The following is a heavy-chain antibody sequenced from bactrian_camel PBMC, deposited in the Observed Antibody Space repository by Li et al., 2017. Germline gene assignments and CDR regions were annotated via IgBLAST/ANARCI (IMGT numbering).Heavy chain of an antibody. CDR1: GHITSYYC. J-gene: IGHJ6*01. D-gene: IGHD2*01. V-gene: IGHV3S53*01. Sequence: VQLVESGGGLVQPGGSLRLSCTVSGHITSYYCVGWFRQVPGKEREGVAGLDTDGVTFYADSVKGRFTISHDNAKNTVYLQMNNLKPEDTASYYCVKDYSRGYYPYDFGHWGQGTQVTVS. CDR2: LDTDGVT. CDR3: VKDYSRGYYPYDFGH.